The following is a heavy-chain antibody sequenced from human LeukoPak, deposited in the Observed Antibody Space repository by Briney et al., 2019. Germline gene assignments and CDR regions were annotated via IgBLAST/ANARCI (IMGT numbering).Heavy chain of an antibody. J-gene: IGHJ3*02. Sequence: GRSLRLSCAASGFTFSSYGMHWVRQAPGKGLEWVAVISYDGSNKYYADSVKGRFTISRDNSKNTLYLQMNSLRAEDTAVYYCAMKGTAVAGPGIWGQGTMVTVSS. CDR1: GFTFSSYG. CDR2: ISYDGSNK. CDR3: AMKGTAVAGPGI. V-gene: IGHV3-30*03. D-gene: IGHD6-19*01.